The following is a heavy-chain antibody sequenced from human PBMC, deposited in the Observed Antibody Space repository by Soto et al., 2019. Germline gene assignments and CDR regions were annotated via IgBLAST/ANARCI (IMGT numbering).Heavy chain of an antibody. V-gene: IGHV3-33*06. CDR1: GFTFSSYG. CDR3: AKGTTVTTGIDY. Sequence: GGSLRLSCAASGFTFSSYGMHWVRQAPGKGLEWVAVIWYDGSNKYYADSVKGRFTISRDNSKNTLYLQMNSLRAEDTAVYYCAKGTTVTTGIDYWGQGTLVTVSS. CDR2: IWYDGSNK. J-gene: IGHJ4*02. D-gene: IGHD4-17*01.